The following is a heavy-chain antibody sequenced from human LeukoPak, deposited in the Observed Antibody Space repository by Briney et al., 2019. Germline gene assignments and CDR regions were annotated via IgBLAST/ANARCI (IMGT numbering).Heavy chain of an antibody. J-gene: IGHJ4*02. CDR1: GFTVSSHY. CDR2: IYSGGST. Sequence: GGSLRLSCAASGFTVSSHYMNWVRQAPGKGLEWVSVIYSGGSTNYADSVRGRFTISRDNSKNTLYLQMNSLRAEDTAVYYCARGEWELLGSFDYWGQGTLVTVSS. D-gene: IGHD1-26*01. V-gene: IGHV3-66*01. CDR3: ARGEWELLGSFDY.